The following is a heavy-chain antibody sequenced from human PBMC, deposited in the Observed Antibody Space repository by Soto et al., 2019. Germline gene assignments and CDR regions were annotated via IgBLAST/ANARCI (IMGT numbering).Heavy chain of an antibody. CDR3: ARADCTGSYCYSWPFNYGVDV. CDR2: IWYDGSNK. Sequence: QVQLVESGGGVVQPGGSLRLSCTTSGFTFNTYGMHWVRQAPGKGLEWVASIWYDGSNKYYADSVKGRFTISRDKSKNTLYLQIDSLRAEDTALYYCARADCTGSYCYSWPFNYGVDVWGQGTTVTVSS. J-gene: IGHJ6*02. V-gene: IGHV3-33*08. CDR1: GFTFNTYG. D-gene: IGHD2-8*02.